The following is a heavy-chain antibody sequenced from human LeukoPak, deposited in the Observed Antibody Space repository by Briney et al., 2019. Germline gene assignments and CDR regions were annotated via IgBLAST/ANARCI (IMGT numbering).Heavy chain of an antibody. CDR3: ARALSGWSSSLDY. D-gene: IGHD6-19*01. CDR1: GGSFSGYY. CDR2: INHSGST. V-gene: IGHV4-34*01. Sequence: SETLSLTCAVYGGSFSGYYWSGIRQPPGKGLEWIGEINHSGSTNYNPSLKSRVTISVDTSKNQFSLKLSSVTAADTAVYYCARALSGWSSSLDYWGQGTLVTVSS. J-gene: IGHJ4*02.